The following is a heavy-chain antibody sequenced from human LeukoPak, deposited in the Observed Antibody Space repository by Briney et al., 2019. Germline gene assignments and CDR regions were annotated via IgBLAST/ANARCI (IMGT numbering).Heavy chain of an antibody. V-gene: IGHV3-13*01. Sequence: GGSLRLSCAASGFTFSSYDMHWVRQATGKGLEWVSVIGSAGDTYYPGSVKGRFTVSRENGKNSLYLRMNSLRAEDAAVYYCARDQVPGPGGAFDIWGQGTLVTVSS. CDR3: ARDQVPGPGGAFDI. D-gene: IGHD1-1*01. J-gene: IGHJ3*02. CDR2: IGSAGDT. CDR1: GFTFSSYD.